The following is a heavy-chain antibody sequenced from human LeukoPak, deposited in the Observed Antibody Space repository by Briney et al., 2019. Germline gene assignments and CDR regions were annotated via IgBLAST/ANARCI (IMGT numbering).Heavy chain of an antibody. CDR3: ARGYSSSWSRSFYYGMDV. CDR1: GGSISSSSYS. J-gene: IGHJ6*02. V-gene: IGHV4-39*01. D-gene: IGHD6-13*01. CDR2: IYYSGST. Sequence: SETLSLTCSVSGGSISSSSYSWGWIRQPPGKGLEWIGSIYYSGSTYYNPSLKSRVTISVDTSKNQFSLKLSSVTAADTAVYYCARGYSSSWSRSFYYGMDVWGQGTTVTVSS.